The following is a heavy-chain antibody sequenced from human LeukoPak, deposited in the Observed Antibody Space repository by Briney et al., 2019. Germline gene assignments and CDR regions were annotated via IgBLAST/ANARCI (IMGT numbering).Heavy chain of an antibody. D-gene: IGHD7-27*01. CDR3: VGTGIQGPHDAFDI. CDR1: GYTFTSYD. V-gene: IGHV1-8*01. Sequence: GASVKVSCKASGYTFTSYDINWVRQATGQGLEWMGWMNPNSGNTGYAQKFQGRVTMTRNTSISTAYMELSSLRSEDTAVYYCVGTGIQGPHDAFDIWGQGTMVTVSS. J-gene: IGHJ3*02. CDR2: MNPNSGNT.